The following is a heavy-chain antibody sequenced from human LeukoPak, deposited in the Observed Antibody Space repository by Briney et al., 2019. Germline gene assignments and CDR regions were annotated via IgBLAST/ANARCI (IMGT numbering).Heavy chain of an antibody. Sequence: GGSLRLSCAASGFTFSGYWMSWVRHAPGKGLEWVANIKQDGSEMYYVDSVKGRSTISRDNAKNSLYLQMNSLRAEDTAVYYRARAILTGIDWFDPWGQGTLVTVSS. J-gene: IGHJ5*02. V-gene: IGHV3-7*01. CDR2: IKQDGSEM. CDR1: GFTFSGYW. D-gene: IGHD3-9*01. CDR3: ARAILTGIDWFDP.